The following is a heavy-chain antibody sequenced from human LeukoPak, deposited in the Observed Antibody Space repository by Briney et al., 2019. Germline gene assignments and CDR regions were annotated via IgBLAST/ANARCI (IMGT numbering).Heavy chain of an antibody. J-gene: IGHJ4*02. Sequence: GGSLRLSCAALGFTFSSYGMTWVGQAPGKGLQWVSTISVSGENTYYADSVKGRFTISRDISKSTLYLQMNSLRDEDTAVSYCAEYGLWSYYYGLYWGQGTLVTVSS. CDR2: ISVSGENT. CDR3: AEYGLWSYYYGLY. V-gene: IGHV3-23*01. D-gene: IGHD3-10*01. CDR1: GFTFSSYG.